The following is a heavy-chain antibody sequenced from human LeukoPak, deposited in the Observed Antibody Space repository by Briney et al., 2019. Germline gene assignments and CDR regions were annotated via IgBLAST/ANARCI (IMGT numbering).Heavy chain of an antibody. CDR1: GGSFSGYY. CDR2: INHSGST. V-gene: IGHV4-34*01. Sequence: PSETLSLTCAVYGGSFSGYYWSWIRQPPGKGLEWIGEINHSGSTNYNPSLKSRVTISVDTSKNQFPLKLSSVTAADTAVYYCARTGALSGYNSGFDYWGQGTLVTVSS. J-gene: IGHJ4*02. D-gene: IGHD5-12*01. CDR3: ARTGALSGYNSGFDY.